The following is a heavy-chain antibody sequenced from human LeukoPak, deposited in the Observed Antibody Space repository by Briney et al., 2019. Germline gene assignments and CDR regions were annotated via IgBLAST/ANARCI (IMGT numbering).Heavy chain of an antibody. CDR1: GGSISSSSYY. CDR3: ARTGAGGWYQFDY. D-gene: IGHD6-19*01. J-gene: IGHJ4*01. V-gene: IGHV4-39*01. Sequence: PSETLSLTCTVSGGSISSSSYYWVWIRQPPGKGLEWIGSIYYSGSTYYNPSLKSRLTMSVDTSKNQFSLNLTSVTAADTAVYYFARTGAGGWYQFDYWGHGTLVTASS. CDR2: IYYSGST.